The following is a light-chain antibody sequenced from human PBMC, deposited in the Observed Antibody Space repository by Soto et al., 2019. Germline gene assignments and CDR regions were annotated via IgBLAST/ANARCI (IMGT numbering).Light chain of an antibody. CDR1: QSIGTY. CDR2: DAS. J-gene: IGKJ4*01. Sequence: EIVLTQSPATLSLSPGERATLSCRASQSIGTYLAWYQQKPGQAPRLLIYDASNRATGIPARFSGGGSGTDFTLTISSLEPEDFAVYYCQQRNPLTFGGGTKVDIX. CDR3: QQRNPLT. V-gene: IGKV3-11*01.